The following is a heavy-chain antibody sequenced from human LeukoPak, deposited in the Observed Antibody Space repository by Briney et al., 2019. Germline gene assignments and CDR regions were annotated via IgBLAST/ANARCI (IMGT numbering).Heavy chain of an antibody. CDR1: GGSISSYY. CDR2: IYYSGST. D-gene: IGHD3-16*01. Sequence: SETLSLTCTVSGGSISSYYWSWIRQPSGKGLEWIGYIYYSGSTNYNPSLKSRVTISVDTSKNQFSLKLSSVTAADTAVYYCARGRMGVDAFDIWGQGTMVTVSS. J-gene: IGHJ3*02. V-gene: IGHV4-59*01. CDR3: ARGRMGVDAFDI.